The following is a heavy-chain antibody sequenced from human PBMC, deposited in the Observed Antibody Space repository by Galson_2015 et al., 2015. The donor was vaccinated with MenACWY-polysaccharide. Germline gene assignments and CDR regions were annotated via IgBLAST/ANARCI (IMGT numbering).Heavy chain of an antibody. CDR3: AKRMTTVGAFDI. D-gene: IGHD4-23*01. Sequence: SLRLSCAASGFTFSSCAMSWVGQAPGKGLEWVSGISSSGGTTYYADSVKGRFTISRDNSKNTLYLQMNSLRVEDTAVYYCAKRMTTVGAFDIWGHGTMVTVSS. CDR1: GFTFSSCA. J-gene: IGHJ3*02. CDR2: ISSSGGTT. V-gene: IGHV3-23*01.